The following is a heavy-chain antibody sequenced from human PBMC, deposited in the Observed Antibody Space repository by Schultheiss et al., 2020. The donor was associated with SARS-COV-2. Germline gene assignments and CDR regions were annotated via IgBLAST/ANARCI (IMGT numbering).Heavy chain of an antibody. D-gene: IGHD4-23*01. CDR3: AREYGGNGVDY. J-gene: IGHJ4*02. CDR1: GGTFSSYA. CDR2: ISAYNGNT. Sequence: ASVKVSCKASGGTFSSYAINWVRQATGQGLEWMGWISAYNGNTNYAQKLQGRVTMTTDTSTSTAYMELRSLRSDDTAVYYCAREYGGNGVDYWGQGTLVTVSS. V-gene: IGHV1-18*01.